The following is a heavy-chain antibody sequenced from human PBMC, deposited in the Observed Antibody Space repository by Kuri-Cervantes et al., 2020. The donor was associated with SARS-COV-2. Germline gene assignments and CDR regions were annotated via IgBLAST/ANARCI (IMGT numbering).Heavy chain of an antibody. CDR3: AKCAVAGQWVDYYYYYYMDV. D-gene: IGHD6-19*01. CDR1: GFTFSSYA. J-gene: IGHJ6*03. CDR2: ISGSGGST. Sequence: GSLKISCAASGFTFSSYAMSWVRQAPGKGLEWVSAISGSGGSTYYADSVKGRFTISRDNSKNTLYLQMNSLRAEDTAVYYCAKCAVAGQWVDYYYYYYMDVWGKGTTVTVSS. V-gene: IGHV3-23*01.